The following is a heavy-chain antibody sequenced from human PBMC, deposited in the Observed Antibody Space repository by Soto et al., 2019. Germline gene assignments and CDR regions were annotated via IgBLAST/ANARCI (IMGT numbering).Heavy chain of an antibody. D-gene: IGHD6-19*01. CDR1: GGSISGHY. V-gene: IGHV4-59*11. J-gene: IGHJ4*02. Sequence: PSETLSLTCSVSGGSISGHYWTWMRQSPGKGLEWIGYIFYSGSTNYNPSLKSRVTISVDTSKNQFSLKMSSVTAADTAVYYCARVGSSGWSPVYWGRGTLVTVS. CDR3: ARVGSSGWSPVY. CDR2: IFYSGST.